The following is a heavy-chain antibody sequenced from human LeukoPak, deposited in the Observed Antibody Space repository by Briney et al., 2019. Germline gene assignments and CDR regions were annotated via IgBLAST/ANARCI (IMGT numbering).Heavy chain of an antibody. Sequence: GGSLRLSCAASGFTFSSYGMHWVRQAPGKGLEWVAVISYDGSNEYYADSVKGRFTISRDNSKNTLYLQMNSLRAEDTAVYYCARDGRMATTDTEQFDYWGQGTLVTVSS. J-gene: IGHJ4*02. CDR2: ISYDGSNE. D-gene: IGHD5-24*01. CDR3: ARDGRMATTDTEQFDY. V-gene: IGHV3-30*03. CDR1: GFTFSSYG.